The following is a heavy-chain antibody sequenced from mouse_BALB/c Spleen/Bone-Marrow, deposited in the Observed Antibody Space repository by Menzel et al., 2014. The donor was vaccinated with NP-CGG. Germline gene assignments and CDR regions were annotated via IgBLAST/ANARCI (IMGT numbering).Heavy chain of an antibody. CDR1: GFTFSSYA. D-gene: IGHD2-4*01. V-gene: IGHV5-9-3*01. CDR3: ARQYDYDGAWFAY. CDR2: ISSCGSYT. Sequence: EVMLVESGGGLVKPGGSLKLSCAASGFTFSSYAMSWVRQTQEKRLEWVATISSCGSYTYYTDSVKGRFTISRDNAKTTLYLQMSRLRSEDTAMYYCARQYDYDGAWFAYWGQGTLVTVSA. J-gene: IGHJ3*01.